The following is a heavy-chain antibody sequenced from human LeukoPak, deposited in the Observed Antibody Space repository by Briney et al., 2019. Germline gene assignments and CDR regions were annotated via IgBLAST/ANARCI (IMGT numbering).Heavy chain of an antibody. J-gene: IGHJ5*02. D-gene: IGHD3-16*01. V-gene: IGHV3-48*03. CDR1: GFIFSSYE. CDR2: ISSSGSTI. Sequence: GGSLRLSCVASGFIFSSYEMNWVRQAPGKGLEWVSYISSSGSTIYYADSVKGRFTISRDNAKKSLYLQMNSLRAEDTAVYYCARGHYYDYVWGSKTSNWFDPWGQGTLVTVSS. CDR3: ARGHYYDYVWGSKTSNWFDP.